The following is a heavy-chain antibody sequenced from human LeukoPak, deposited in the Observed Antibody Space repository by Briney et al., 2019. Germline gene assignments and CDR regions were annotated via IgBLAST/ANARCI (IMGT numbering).Heavy chain of an antibody. V-gene: IGHV4-61*01. CDR2: IYYSGST. CDR1: GGSVSSGFYY. Sequence: SETLSLTCTVSGGSVSSGFYYWSWIRQPPGEGLEWIGYIYYSGSTNYNPSLKSRVTISVDTSKNQFSLKLRSVTAADTAVYYCARTDALYCSSTSCYDYWGQGTLVAVSS. J-gene: IGHJ4*02. D-gene: IGHD2-2*01. CDR3: ARTDALYCSSTSCYDY.